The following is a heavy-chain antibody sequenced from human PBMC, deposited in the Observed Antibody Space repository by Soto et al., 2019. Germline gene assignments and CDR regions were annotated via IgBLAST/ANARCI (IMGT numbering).Heavy chain of an antibody. V-gene: IGHV3-49*03. CDR1: GFTFGDYA. D-gene: IGHD3-22*01. J-gene: IGHJ6*02. Sequence: GGSLRLSCTASGFTFGDYAMSWFRQAPGKGLEWVGFIRSKAYGGTTEYAASVKGRFTISRDDSKSIAYLQMNSLKTEDTAVYYCTRGLPYDSSGYYYDWLQYYYYYGMDVWGQGTTVTVSS. CDR3: TRGLPYDSSGYYYDWLQYYYYYGMDV. CDR2: IRSKAYGGTT.